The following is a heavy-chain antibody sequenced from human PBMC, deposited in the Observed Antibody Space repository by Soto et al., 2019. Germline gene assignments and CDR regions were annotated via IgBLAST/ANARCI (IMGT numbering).Heavy chain of an antibody. CDR1: GGSISSYY. V-gene: IGHV4-59*01. CDR3: ARVSSSGWYPFDY. Sequence: QVQLQESGPGLVRPSETLSLTCTVSGGSISSYYWSWIRQPPGKGLEWIGYIYYSGGTNYNPSLTSRVAISVDTSKNQFSLRLSSVTAADTAVYYCARVSSSGWYPFDYWGQGTLVTVSS. D-gene: IGHD6-19*01. J-gene: IGHJ4*02. CDR2: IYYSGGT.